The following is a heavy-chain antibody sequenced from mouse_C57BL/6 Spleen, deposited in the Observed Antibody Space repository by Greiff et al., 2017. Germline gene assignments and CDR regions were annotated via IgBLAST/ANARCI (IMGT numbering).Heavy chain of an antibody. CDR3: ARDVDDEIDY. D-gene: IGHD2-12*01. V-gene: IGHV3-6*01. CDR2: ISYDGSN. J-gene: IGHJ2*01. CDR1: GYSITSGYY. Sequence: EVQLQESGPGLVKPSQSLSLTCSVTGYSITSGYYWNWIRQFPGNKLEWMGYISYDGSNNYNPSLKNRISITRDTSKNQFFLKLNSVTTEDTATYYCARDVDDEIDYWGQGTTLTVSS.